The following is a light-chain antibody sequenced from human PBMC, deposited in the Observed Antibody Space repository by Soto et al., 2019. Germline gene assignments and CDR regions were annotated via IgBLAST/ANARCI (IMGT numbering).Light chain of an antibody. Sequence: DIQMTQSPSTLSASVGDRVIITCRASRSISSWLAWYQQKPGKAPKLLIYKASSLESGVPSRFSGSGSGTEFTLTISSLQPDDFATYYCQQYNSYSYTFGQGTNLEIK. J-gene: IGKJ2*01. CDR2: KAS. CDR3: QQYNSYSYT. V-gene: IGKV1-5*03. CDR1: RSISSW.